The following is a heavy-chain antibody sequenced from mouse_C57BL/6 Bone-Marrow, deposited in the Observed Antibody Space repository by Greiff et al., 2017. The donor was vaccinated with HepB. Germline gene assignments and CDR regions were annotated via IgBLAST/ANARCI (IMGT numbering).Heavy chain of an antibody. CDR3: ARGGSSYGFAY. CDR1: GYTFTSYG. Sequence: EVQLQESGAELVRPGSSVKMSCKTSGYTFTSYGINWVKQRPGQGLEWIGYIYLGNGYTEYNEKFKGKATLTSDTSSSTAYMQLRSLTSEDSAIYVCARGGSSYGFAYWGQGTLVTVAA. V-gene: IGHV1-58*01. D-gene: IGHD1-1*01. J-gene: IGHJ3*01. CDR2: IYLGNGYT.